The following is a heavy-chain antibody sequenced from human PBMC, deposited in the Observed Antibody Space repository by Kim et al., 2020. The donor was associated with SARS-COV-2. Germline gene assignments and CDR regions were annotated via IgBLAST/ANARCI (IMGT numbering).Heavy chain of an antibody. CDR3: ATDNLLSSGWYYFDY. D-gene: IGHD6-19*01. V-gene: IGHV6-1*01. Sequence: ESVKSRIHINTDTSKNQFSRQLNSVTPEDTAVYYCATDNLLSSGWYYFDYWGQGTLVTVSS. J-gene: IGHJ4*02.